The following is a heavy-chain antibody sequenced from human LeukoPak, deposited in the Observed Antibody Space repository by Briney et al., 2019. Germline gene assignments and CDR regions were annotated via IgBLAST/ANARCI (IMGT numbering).Heavy chain of an antibody. J-gene: IGHJ3*02. CDR2: LDPSGGST. V-gene: IGHV1-46*01. Sequence: ASVKVSCKASGYTLTSYYMHWVRQAPGQGLEWMGILDPSGGSTSCAQKFQGRVTMTRDTSTSTAYMDLSSLTSEDTGVYYCAREGVAITASGRGAFDIWGQGAMVTVSS. CDR3: AREGVAITASGRGAFDI. CDR1: GYTLTSYY. D-gene: IGHD5-12*01.